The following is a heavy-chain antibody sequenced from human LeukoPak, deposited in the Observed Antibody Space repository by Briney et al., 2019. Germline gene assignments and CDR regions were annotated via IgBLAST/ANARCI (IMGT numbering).Heavy chain of an antibody. CDR3: ASSPMGWLEFIPFDY. CDR2: IIPIFGTA. Sequence: GASVKVSCKASGGTFSSYAISWVRQAPGQGLEWMGGIIPIFGTANYAQKFQGRVTVTADESTSTAYMELSSLRSEDTAVYYCASSPMGWLEFIPFDYCGQGTLVTVSS. J-gene: IGHJ4*02. V-gene: IGHV1-69*13. D-gene: IGHD6-19*01. CDR1: GGTFSSYA.